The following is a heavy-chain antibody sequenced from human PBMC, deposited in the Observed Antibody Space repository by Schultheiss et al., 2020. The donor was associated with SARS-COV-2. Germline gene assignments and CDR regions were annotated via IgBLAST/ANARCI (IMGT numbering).Heavy chain of an antibody. CDR2: ITASGGAT. D-gene: IGHD3-22*01. Sequence: GGSLRLSCAASGFTFSNYAMSWVRQAPGKGLEWVSSITASGGATYYAASVKGRFTISRDNSQNTLYLQMNSLRAEDTALYYCAKDRARNYYFDGSGYDSWGQGTLVTVSS. J-gene: IGHJ4*02. V-gene: IGHV3-23*01. CDR1: GFTFSNYA. CDR3: AKDRARNYYFDGSGYDS.